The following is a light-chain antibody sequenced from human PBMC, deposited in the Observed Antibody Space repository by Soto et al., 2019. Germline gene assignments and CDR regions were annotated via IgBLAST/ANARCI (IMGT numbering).Light chain of an antibody. J-gene: IGKJ1*01. CDR1: QSVRSSA. CDR3: HQYGSSPM. Sequence: EIVWSQSPGTRSLSPGQRATLSCRASQSVRSSALAWCQQKPGQAPRLLIYGASSMATGIPDRFSGSESGTDIPLTISILEPEDFAVYYCHQYGSSPMFGQGTKVEI. V-gene: IGKV3-20*01. CDR2: GAS.